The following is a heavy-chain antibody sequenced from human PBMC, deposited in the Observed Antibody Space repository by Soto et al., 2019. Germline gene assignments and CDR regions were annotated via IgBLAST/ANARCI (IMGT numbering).Heavy chain of an antibody. D-gene: IGHD3-9*01. J-gene: IGHJ1*01. CDR3: ARGHLLRYFDWLLYSSAEYFQH. CDR2: INHSGST. V-gene: IGHV4-34*01. Sequence: QVQLQQWGAGLLKPSETLSLTCAVYGGSFSGYYWSWIRQPPGKGLEWIGEINHSGSTNYNPSLKSRVTISVYTSKNQFSLRLSSVTAADTAVYYCARGHLLRYFDWLLYSSAEYFQHWGQGTLVTVSS. CDR1: GGSFSGYY.